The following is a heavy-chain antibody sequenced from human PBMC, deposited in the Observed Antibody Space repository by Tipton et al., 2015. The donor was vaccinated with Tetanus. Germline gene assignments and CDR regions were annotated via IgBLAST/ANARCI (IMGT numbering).Heavy chain of an antibody. V-gene: IGHV1-18*04. CDR1: GYTFTSYG. Sequence: QLVQSGAEVKKPGASVKVSCKASGYTFTSYGISWVRQAPGQGLEWMGWISAYNGNTNYAQKLQGRVTMTTDSSTSTAYMELRSLRSDDTAVYYCARTPSPYDSSGYPDYWGQGTLVTVSS. CDR2: ISAYNGNT. J-gene: IGHJ4*02. D-gene: IGHD3-22*01. CDR3: ARTPSPYDSSGYPDY.